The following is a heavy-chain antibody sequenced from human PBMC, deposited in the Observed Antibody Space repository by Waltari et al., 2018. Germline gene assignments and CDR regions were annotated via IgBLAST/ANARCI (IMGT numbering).Heavy chain of an antibody. V-gene: IGHV3-23*01. J-gene: IGHJ4*02. D-gene: IGHD1-26*01. CDR1: VFAFADFG. CDR3: AKGRGPLSIQGWE. CDR2: VRNDGDNT. Sequence: EVQLLESGGGLVQPGGSLRLSCAAYVFAFADFGLSWVRQAPGKGLEWVSAVRNDGDNTFYADSVKGRFTISRDNSKNTLYLQMNSLRAEDTATYYCAKGRGPLSIQGWEWGQGTLVTVSS.